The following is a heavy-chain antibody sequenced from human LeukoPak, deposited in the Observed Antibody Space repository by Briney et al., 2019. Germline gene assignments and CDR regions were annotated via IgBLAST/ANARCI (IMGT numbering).Heavy chain of an antibody. V-gene: IGHV3-74*01. Sequence: GGSLRLSCAASGFTFSTYGMTWVRQAPGKGLEWVSRITRDGSSTTYADSVKGRFTTSRDNAKNTLYLQMDSLRDDDTAVYYCARDPGYESWSPFWGGMDVWGNGTTVIVSS. D-gene: IGHD3-16*01. CDR3: ARDPGYESWSPFWGGMDV. CDR1: GFTFSTYG. CDR2: ITRDGSST. J-gene: IGHJ6*04.